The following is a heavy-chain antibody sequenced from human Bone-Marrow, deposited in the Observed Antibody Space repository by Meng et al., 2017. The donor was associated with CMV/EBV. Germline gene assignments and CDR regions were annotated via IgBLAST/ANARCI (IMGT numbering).Heavy chain of an antibody. V-gene: IGHV3-30*02. CDR2: IRYDGSNK. J-gene: IGHJ6*02. CDR1: GFTLSSYP. Sequence: GESLKISCAASGFTLSSYPMHWVRQAPGKGLEWVAFIRYDGSNKYYADSVKGRFTISRDNSKNTLYLQMNSLRAEDTPVYYCSKDGSQLGDYGMDVWGQGTTVTVSS. D-gene: IGHD5-18*01. CDR3: SKDGSQLGDYGMDV.